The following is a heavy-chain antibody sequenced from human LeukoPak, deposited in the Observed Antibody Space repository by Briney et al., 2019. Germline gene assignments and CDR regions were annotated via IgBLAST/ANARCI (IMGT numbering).Heavy chain of an antibody. D-gene: IGHD6-19*01. V-gene: IGHV3-33*01. CDR2: IWYDGSNA. Sequence: GTSLRLSCAASGFTFNSHAMHWVRQAPGKGLERVAVIWYDGSNAYYAAPVKGRFTISRDNSRNTLYLQMNSLRAEDTAVFYCARDFAQETSGWLDYWGQGAVVSVYS. J-gene: IGHJ4*02. CDR3: ARDFAQETSGWLDY. CDR1: GFTFNSHA.